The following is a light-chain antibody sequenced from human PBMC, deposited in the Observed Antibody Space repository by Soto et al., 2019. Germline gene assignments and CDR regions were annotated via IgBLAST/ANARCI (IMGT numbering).Light chain of an antibody. J-gene: IGKJ4*01. Sequence: EITLTQSPGTLSVSPGETVTLVCRASQSVSVYLAWYQQKSGQPPRLLIHGASDRATGVPARFSGSGSATEFTLRIDSLQSEDFGTYYCQQYKDWPPLTFGGGNRVDIK. CDR2: GAS. V-gene: IGKV3-15*01. CDR3: QQYKDWPPLT. CDR1: QSVSVY.